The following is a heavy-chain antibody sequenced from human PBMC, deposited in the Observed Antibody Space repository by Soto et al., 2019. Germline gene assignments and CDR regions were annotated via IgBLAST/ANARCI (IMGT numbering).Heavy chain of an antibody. J-gene: IGHJ3*02. CDR1: GGTFSTYT. Sequence: QVQLVQSGAEVKKPGSLVKVSCKASGGTFSTYTVIWVRQAPGQGLEWMGRIIPMLDITNTAQSFQGRVTITADKSTSTAYLELSTLRSDDTAIYFCTLGSWSAETFDIWGRGTMVTVSS. CDR2: IIPMLDIT. V-gene: IGHV1-69*02. D-gene: IGHD6-13*01. CDR3: TLGSWSAETFDI.